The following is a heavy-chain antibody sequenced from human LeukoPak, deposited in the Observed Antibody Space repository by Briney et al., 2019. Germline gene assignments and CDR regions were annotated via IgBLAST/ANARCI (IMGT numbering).Heavy chain of an antibody. CDR2: IIPIFGTA. CDR1: GGTFSSYA. CDR3: ARGGSGWYTYNWFDP. V-gene: IGHV1-69*13. Sequence: SVKVSCKASGGTFSSYAISWVRQAPGQGLEWMGGIIPIFGTANYAQKFEGRVTITADESTSTAYMELSSLRSEDTAVYYCARGGSGWYTYNWFDPWGQGTLVTVSS. D-gene: IGHD6-19*01. J-gene: IGHJ5*02.